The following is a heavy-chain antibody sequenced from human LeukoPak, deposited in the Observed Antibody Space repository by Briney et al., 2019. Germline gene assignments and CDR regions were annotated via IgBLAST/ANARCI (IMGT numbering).Heavy chain of an antibody. CDR1: GFTFRNYG. V-gene: IGHV3-30*03. CDR2: ISDDGSNE. D-gene: IGHD2-21*01. CDR3: ARDPLGDSTYYFDY. J-gene: IGHJ4*02. Sequence: GGSLRLSCAASGFTFRNYGIHWVRQAPAKGLEWVSVISDDGSNEYYVDSVKGRFTITRDNSKNTLYLQMNSLRAEDTAVYYCARDPLGDSTYYFDYWGQGTLVTVSS.